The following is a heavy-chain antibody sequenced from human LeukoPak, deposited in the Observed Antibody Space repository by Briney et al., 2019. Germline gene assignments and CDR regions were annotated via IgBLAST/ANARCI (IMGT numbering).Heavy chain of an antibody. J-gene: IGHJ4*02. D-gene: IGHD6-13*01. CDR2: VSSDGSIK. Sequence: PGGSLRLSCAASGLTFSSYGIHWVRQAPGKGLEWVAVVSSDGSIKYYADSGKGRFTISRDTSKNTVYLQMDSLGTEDTAFYYCARGYSSSWLGYFDYWGQGTLVTVSS. CDR1: GLTFSSYG. CDR3: ARGYSSSWLGYFDY. V-gene: IGHV3-30*03.